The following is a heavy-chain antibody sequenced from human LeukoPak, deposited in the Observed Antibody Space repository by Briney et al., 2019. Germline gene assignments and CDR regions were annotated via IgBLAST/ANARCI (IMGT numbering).Heavy chain of an antibody. CDR2: IYYSGST. V-gene: IGHV4-59*01. Sequence: SETLSLTCAVYGGSFSGYYWSWIRQPPGKGLEWIGYIYYSGSTNYNPSLKSRVTISVDTSKNQFSLKLSSVTAADTAVYYCARGLFKGSGWYFDYWGQGTLVTVSS. CDR1: GGSFSGYY. CDR3: ARGLFKGSGWYFDY. J-gene: IGHJ4*02. D-gene: IGHD6-19*01.